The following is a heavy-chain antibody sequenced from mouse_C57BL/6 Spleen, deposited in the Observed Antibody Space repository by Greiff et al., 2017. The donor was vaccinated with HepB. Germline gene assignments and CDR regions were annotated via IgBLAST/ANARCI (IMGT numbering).Heavy chain of an antibody. CDR2: IDPENGDT. CDR1: GFNIKDDY. J-gene: IGHJ4*01. Sequence: EVKLMESGAELVRPGASVKLSCTASGFNIKDDYMHWVKQRPEQGLEWIGWIDPENGDTEYASKFQGKATITADTSSNTAYLQLSSLTSEDTAVYYCTTTYYSNFAMDYWGQGTSVTVSS. D-gene: IGHD2-5*01. V-gene: IGHV14-4*01. CDR3: TTTYYSNFAMDY.